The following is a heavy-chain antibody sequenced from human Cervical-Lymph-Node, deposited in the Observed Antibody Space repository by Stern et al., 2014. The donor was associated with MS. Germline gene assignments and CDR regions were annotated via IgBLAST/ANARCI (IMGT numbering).Heavy chain of an antibody. CDR2: ISYSGST. Sequence: QVQLQESGPGLVKPSETLSLTCAVSGGSISSSGDHWGWIRQSPGKGLEWIGSISYSGSTYYTPPLKKRVPISEDTFENQFSRKLSSVTAADTAVYYCARQKSSWTGGLGGMDVWGQGTTVTVSS. J-gene: IGHJ6*02. D-gene: IGHD2-2*01. CDR1: GGSISSSGDH. V-gene: IGHV4-39*01. CDR3: ARQKSSWTGGLGGMDV.